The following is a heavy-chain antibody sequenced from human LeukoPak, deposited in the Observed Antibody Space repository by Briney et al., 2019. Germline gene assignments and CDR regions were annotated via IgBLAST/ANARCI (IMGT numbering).Heavy chain of an antibody. V-gene: IGHV4-59*08. Sequence: SETLSLTCTVSGGSISSYYWSWIRQPPGKGLEWIGYIYYSGSTNYNPSLKSRVTISVDTSKNQFSLKLSSVTAADTAVYYCARQRDRGFDYWGQGTLVTVSS. CDR2: IYYSGST. CDR1: GGSISSYY. CDR3: ARQRDRGFDY. D-gene: IGHD3-16*01. J-gene: IGHJ4*02.